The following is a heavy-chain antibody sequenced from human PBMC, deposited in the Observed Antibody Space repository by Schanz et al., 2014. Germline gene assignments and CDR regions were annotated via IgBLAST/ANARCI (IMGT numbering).Heavy chain of an antibody. CDR2: LSASGGHT. Sequence: VQLLESGGALVRPGGSLRLSCAASGFTFTGYVMTWVRQAPGKGLEWVSGLSASGGHTYYADSVKGRFTISRDNSKNTLYLQMNSLRAEDTAVYYCARDLISSGWYGWGQGTLVTVSS. J-gene: IGHJ4*02. CDR1: GFTFTGYV. V-gene: IGHV3-23*01. CDR3: ARDLISSGWYG. D-gene: IGHD6-19*01.